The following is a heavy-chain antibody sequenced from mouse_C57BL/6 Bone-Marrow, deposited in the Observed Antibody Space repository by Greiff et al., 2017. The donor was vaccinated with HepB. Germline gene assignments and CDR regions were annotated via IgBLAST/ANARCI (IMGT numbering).Heavy chain of an antibody. CDR3: ARWDSSGYFDY. V-gene: IGHV1-18*01. Sequence: VQLQQSGPELVKPGASVKIPCKASGYTFTDYNMDWVKQSHGKSLEWIGDINPNNGGTIYNQKFKGKATLTVDKSSSTAYMELRSLTSEDTAVYDCARWDSSGYFDYWGQGTTLTVSS. J-gene: IGHJ2*01. D-gene: IGHD3-2*02. CDR2: INPNNGGT. CDR1: GYTFTDYN.